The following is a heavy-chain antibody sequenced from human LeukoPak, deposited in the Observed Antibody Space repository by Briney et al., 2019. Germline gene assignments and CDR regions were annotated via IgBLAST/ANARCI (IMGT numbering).Heavy chain of an antibody. J-gene: IGHJ4*02. CDR3: ARDHRGIYSPFDY. D-gene: IGHD2-21*01. V-gene: IGHV3-7*01. CDR1: GFTFSSYW. CDR2: IKQDESEK. Sequence: HTGGSLRLSCAASGFTFSSYWMNWVRQAPGKGLEWVANIKQDESEKYYVDSVKGRFIISRDNAKNSLYRQMNSLRAEDTAVYYCARDHRGIYSPFDYWGQGTLVTVSS.